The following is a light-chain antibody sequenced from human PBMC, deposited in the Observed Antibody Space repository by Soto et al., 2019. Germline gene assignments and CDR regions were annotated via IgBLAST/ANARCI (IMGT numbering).Light chain of an antibody. CDR2: DTS. CDR3: QQYNNVPYT. V-gene: IGKV1-33*01. CDR1: QDVNNY. J-gene: IGKJ2*01. Sequence: DIQMTQSPSSLSASVGDRVSITCRASQDVNNYVNWYQQKPGKAPRLVIYDTSTLEIGVPSRFGGTGSGTDFTFTIIGLQPEEFGTYYCQQYNNVPYTFGQGTKVEMK.